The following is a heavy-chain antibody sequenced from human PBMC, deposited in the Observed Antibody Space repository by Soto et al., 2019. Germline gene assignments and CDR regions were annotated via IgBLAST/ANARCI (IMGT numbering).Heavy chain of an antibody. V-gene: IGHV4-59*01. CDR3: ARYYFWSGYYDY. J-gene: IGHJ4*02. D-gene: IGHD3-3*01. Sequence: SETLSLTCTVSGGSISSYYWSWIRQPPGKGLEWIGYIYYSGSTNYNPSLKSRVTISVDTSKNQFSLSLSSVTAADTAVYYCARYYFWSGYYDYWGQGTLVTVSS. CDR1: GGSISSYY. CDR2: IYYSGST.